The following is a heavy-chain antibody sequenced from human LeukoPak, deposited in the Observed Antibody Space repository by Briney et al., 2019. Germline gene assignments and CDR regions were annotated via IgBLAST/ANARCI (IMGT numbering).Heavy chain of an antibody. CDR1: GYTFTSCY. V-gene: IGHV1-46*01. CDR3: ATAPPVRYFDWSQSDY. D-gene: IGHD3-9*01. Sequence: ASVKLSCKTSGYTFTSCYMHWVRQAPGQGLEWMGIINPSGGGTTYAQKFQGRVTMTRDTSTSTVYMELSSLRSEDTAVYYCATAPPVRYFDWSQSDYWGQGTLVTVSS. J-gene: IGHJ4*02. CDR2: INPSGGGT.